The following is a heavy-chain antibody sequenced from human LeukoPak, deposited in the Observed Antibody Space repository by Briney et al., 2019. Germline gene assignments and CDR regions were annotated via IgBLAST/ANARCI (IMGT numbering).Heavy chain of an antibody. Sequence: GGSLRLSCAASGFTFDDYAMHWVRHAPGKGLEWVSGISWNSGSIGYADSVKGRFTISRDNAKNSLYLQMNSLRAEDTALYYCAKGLSFVVVPVSFDYWGQGTLVTVSS. J-gene: IGHJ4*02. CDR2: ISWNSGSI. CDR1: GFTFDDYA. CDR3: AKGLSFVVVPVSFDY. D-gene: IGHD2-2*01. V-gene: IGHV3-9*01.